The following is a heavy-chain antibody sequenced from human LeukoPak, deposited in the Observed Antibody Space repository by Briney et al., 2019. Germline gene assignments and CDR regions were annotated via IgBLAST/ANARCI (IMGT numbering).Heavy chain of an antibody. CDR2: INPSDGTT. Sequence: ASVKVSCKASGCTFTSHYMHWVRQAPGQGLEWMGIINPSDGTTRYAQKFQGRVTMTRDTSTSTVYMELSSLRSEDTALYYCVKQWLVTAALDYWGQGTLVTVSS. J-gene: IGHJ4*02. D-gene: IGHD6-19*01. CDR3: VKQWLVTAALDY. CDR1: GCTFTSHY. V-gene: IGHV1-46*01.